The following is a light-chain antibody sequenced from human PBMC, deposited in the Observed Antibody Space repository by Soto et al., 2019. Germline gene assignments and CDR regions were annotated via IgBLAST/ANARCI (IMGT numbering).Light chain of an antibody. Sequence: EIVLTQSPVTLSLSPGETATLSCKASQSVRTYLAWYQQKPGQAPKLLIYDASSMATGIPDRFSGGGSGTDFTLTISRLEPEDFAVYYCQQFSSYPLTFGGGTKVDIK. CDR3: QQFSSYPLT. CDR2: DAS. J-gene: IGKJ4*01. V-gene: IGKV3-20*01. CDR1: QSVRTY.